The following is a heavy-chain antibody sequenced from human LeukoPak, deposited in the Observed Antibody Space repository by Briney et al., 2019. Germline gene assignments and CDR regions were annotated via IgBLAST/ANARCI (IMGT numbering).Heavy chain of an antibody. Sequence: SGGSLRLSCAASGFTFSNYWMHWVRQTPGKGLVWVSHINSYGSITTYADSVKGRFTISRDNAKNTLYLQVNSLRAEDTAVYYCARVRYCSGGSCYPNFDYWGQGTLVTVSS. D-gene: IGHD2-15*01. V-gene: IGHV3-74*01. J-gene: IGHJ4*02. CDR3: ARVRYCSGGSCYPNFDY. CDR1: GFTFSNYW. CDR2: INSYGSIT.